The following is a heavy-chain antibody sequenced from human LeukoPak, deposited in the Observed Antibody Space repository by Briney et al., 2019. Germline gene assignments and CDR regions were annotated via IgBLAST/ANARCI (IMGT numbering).Heavy chain of an antibody. D-gene: IGHD6-13*01. V-gene: IGHV3-53*01. CDR3: ARGSIAAAFRFDY. CDR1: GFTVSSNY. J-gene: IGHJ4*02. Sequence: GGSLRLSCAASGFTVSSNYMNWVRQAPGKGLEWVSVIYSGGNTYYADSVKGRFTISRDSSKNTLYLQMNSLRVEDTAVYYCARGSIAAAFRFDYWGQGTLVTVSS. CDR2: IYSGGNT.